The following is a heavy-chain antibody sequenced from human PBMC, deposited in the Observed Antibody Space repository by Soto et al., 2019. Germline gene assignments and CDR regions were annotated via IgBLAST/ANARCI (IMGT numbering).Heavy chain of an antibody. CDR2: IYYSGST. V-gene: IGHV4-39*01. J-gene: IGHJ5*02. D-gene: IGHD6-13*01. Sequence: ASGTLSLTCTVSGGSISSSSYYWGWVRQPPGKGLEWIGSIYYSGSTYYNPSLKSRVTISVDTSKNQFSLKLSSVTAADTAVYYCARRTIAAAGDNWFDPWGQGTLVTVSS. CDR3: ARRTIAAAGDNWFDP. CDR1: GGSISSSSYY.